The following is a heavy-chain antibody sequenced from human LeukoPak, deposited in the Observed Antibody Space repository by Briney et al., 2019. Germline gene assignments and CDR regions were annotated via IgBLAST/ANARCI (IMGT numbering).Heavy chain of an antibody. J-gene: IGHJ4*02. Sequence: GGSLRLSCAASGFTFGNYALNWVRQAPGKGLEWVSAISGSGGTTYYADSAKGRFTISRDTSKSTLYLQMTSLSAEDTAVYYCAKGVNSATTAGSYWGQGTLVTVSS. CDR2: ISGSGGTT. CDR3: AKGVNSATTAGSY. CDR1: GFTFGNYA. D-gene: IGHD4-23*01. V-gene: IGHV3-23*01.